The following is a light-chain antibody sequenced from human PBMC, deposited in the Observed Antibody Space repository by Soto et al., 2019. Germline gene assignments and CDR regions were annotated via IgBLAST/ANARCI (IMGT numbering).Light chain of an antibody. J-gene: IGKJ5*01. V-gene: IGKV1-9*01. CDR3: QEIDSYPPT. CDR1: QDVNSH. Sequence: DIPLTQSPTFLSAAVGDTITITCRASQDVNSHLAWYQQTPGRAPKLLISYVSTLQSGVPSRFSGSGSRTDFTLTISSLQPEDCATYYCQEIDSYPPTFGQGTRLEIK. CDR2: YVS.